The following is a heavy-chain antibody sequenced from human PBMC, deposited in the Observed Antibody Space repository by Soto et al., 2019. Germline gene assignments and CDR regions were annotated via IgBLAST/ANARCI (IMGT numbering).Heavy chain of an antibody. D-gene: IGHD3-10*01. CDR1: GVSISSSTFY. CDR3: ARVVTMVRGVIRGMDV. Sequence: TLSLTCTVSGVSISSSTFYWGWIRQPPGKGLEWIGSVYHSGSTNYNPSLKSRVTISVDTSKNQFSLKLSSVTAADTAVYYCARVVTMVRGVIRGMDVWGQGTTVTVSS. V-gene: IGHV4-39*07. CDR2: VYHSGST. J-gene: IGHJ6*02.